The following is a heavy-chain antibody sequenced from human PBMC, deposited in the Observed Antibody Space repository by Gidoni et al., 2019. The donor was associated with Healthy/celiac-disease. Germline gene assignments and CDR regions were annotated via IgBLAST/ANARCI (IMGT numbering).Heavy chain of an antibody. J-gene: IGHJ3*02. D-gene: IGHD2-2*01. V-gene: IGHV4-39*01. CDR1: GGSISSSSYY. Sequence: QLQLQESGPGLVNPSETLSLTCTVSGGSISSSSYYWGWFRQPPGKGLEWIGSIYYSGNNYYNPSLKSRVTISVDTSKNQFSLKLSSVTAADTAVYYCARRGGYCSSTSCYEDAFDIWGQGTMVTVSS. CDR3: ARRGGYCSSTSCYEDAFDI. CDR2: IYYSGNN.